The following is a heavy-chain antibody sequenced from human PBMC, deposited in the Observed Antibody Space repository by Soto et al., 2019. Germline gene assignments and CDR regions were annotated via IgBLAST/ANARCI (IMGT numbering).Heavy chain of an antibody. CDR2: INPNSGDT. Sequence: SVKVSFKASGYRFTDYYVHWVRQAPGQGLEWMGWINPNSGDTDFSKKFQGRVTMTRDTSISKAYMELSRLRSDDTAVYYCAKVGGHVEYFGSWGQGSLVTVSS. D-gene: IGHD3-16*01. CDR3: AKVGGHVEYFGS. V-gene: IGHV1-2*02. CDR1: GYRFTDYY. J-gene: IGHJ4*02.